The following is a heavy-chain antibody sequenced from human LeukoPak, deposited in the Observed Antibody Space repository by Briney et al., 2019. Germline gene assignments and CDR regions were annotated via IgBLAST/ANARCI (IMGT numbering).Heavy chain of an antibody. V-gene: IGHV3-30-3*01. Sequence: GGALILSCAASGFTFSNYAVHWVRQAPGKGLEWVAVISYDGSDKYYADSVKGRFTISRDNSKNTLYLQMNSLRPEDTAVYYCARAMDVWAQGTTVTVSS. CDR1: GFTFSNYA. CDR3: ARAMDV. J-gene: IGHJ6*02. CDR2: ISYDGSDK.